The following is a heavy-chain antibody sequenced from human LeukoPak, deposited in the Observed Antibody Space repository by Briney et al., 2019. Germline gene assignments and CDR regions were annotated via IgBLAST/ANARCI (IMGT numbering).Heavy chain of an antibody. V-gene: IGHV4-39*01. D-gene: IGHD3-22*01. CDR2: IYYSGIT. Sequence: PSETLSLTCTVSGGSISSSSYYWGWIRQPPGKGLEWIGSIYYSGITYYNPSLKSRVTISVDTSKNQFSLKLNSVTAADTGVYYCARQRGYHYDSTTNRFSDLWGQGTRVTVSS. CDR3: ARQRGYHYDSTTNRFSDL. CDR1: GGSISSSSYY. J-gene: IGHJ5*02.